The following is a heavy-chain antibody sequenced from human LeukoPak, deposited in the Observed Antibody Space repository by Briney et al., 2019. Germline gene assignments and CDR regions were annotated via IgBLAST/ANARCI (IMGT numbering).Heavy chain of an antibody. D-gene: IGHD6-19*01. J-gene: IGHJ4*02. CDR2: IKQDGSEK. CDR1: GFTFSSYW. Sequence: GGSLRLSCAASGFTFSSYWMSWVRQAPGKGLEWVANIKQDGSEKYYVDSVKGRFTISRDNAKNSLYLQMNSLRAEDTAVYYCARAGGSGWYLLNDYWGQGTLVTVSS. V-gene: IGHV3-7*01. CDR3: ARAGGSGWYLLNDY.